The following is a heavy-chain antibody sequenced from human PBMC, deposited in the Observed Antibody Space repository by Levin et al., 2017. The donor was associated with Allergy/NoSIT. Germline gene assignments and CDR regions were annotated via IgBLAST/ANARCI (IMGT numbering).Heavy chain of an antibody. Sequence: SSETLSLTCTVSGGSVSSDLYYWSWIRQPPGKGLEWIAYIYHNGNTNYNPSLKSRVTMSVDTSKNQFSLELRSVTAADTAVYYCATYSGNYYYFDYWGQGTLGTVSS. CDR2: IYHNGNT. CDR1: GGSVSSDLYY. CDR3: ATYSGNYYYFDY. J-gene: IGHJ4*02. D-gene: IGHD1-26*01. V-gene: IGHV4-61*01.